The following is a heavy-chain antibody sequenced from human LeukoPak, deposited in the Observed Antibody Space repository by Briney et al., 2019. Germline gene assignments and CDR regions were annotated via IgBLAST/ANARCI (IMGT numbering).Heavy chain of an antibody. V-gene: IGHV4-59*02. Sequence: PSETLSLTCTVSGDSVSSHYWSWIRQPPGKRLEWIGCIYYSESATYNPSLKSRVTISLDTSKNQFFLKLSSVTAADTAVYYCARKRSFDLWGQGTLVTVSS. CDR2: IYYSESA. D-gene: IGHD3-9*01. CDR1: GDSVSSHY. J-gene: IGHJ4*02. CDR3: ARKRSFDL.